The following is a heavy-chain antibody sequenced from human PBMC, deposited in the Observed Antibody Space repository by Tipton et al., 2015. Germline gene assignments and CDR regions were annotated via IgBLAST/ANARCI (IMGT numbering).Heavy chain of an antibody. V-gene: IGHV3-21*01. Sequence: SLRLSCAASGFTFSRYNMNWVRQAPGKGLEWVSSISSGSGYIYYADSVKGRFTVSRDNAKESLYLQMNSLRDEDTAVYYCAREGTGTIGFGWFDPWGQGTLVTVSS. J-gene: IGHJ5*02. CDR1: GFTFSRYN. CDR2: ISSGSGYI. CDR3: AREGTGTIGFGWFDP. D-gene: IGHD1-7*01.